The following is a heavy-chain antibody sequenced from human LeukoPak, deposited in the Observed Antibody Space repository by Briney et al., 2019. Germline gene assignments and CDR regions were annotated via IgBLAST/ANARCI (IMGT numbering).Heavy chain of an antibody. CDR2: IYTGGST. Sequence: SETLSLTCTVSGGSINSYYWTWIRQPAGKGLEWIGRIYTGGSTNYNPSLESRVTMSVDTSKNQFSLKLNSVTAADTAVYYCARNRVVGAPNFDYWGQGTLVTVFS. D-gene: IGHD1-26*01. V-gene: IGHV4-4*07. J-gene: IGHJ4*02. CDR1: GGSINSYY. CDR3: ARNRVVGAPNFDY.